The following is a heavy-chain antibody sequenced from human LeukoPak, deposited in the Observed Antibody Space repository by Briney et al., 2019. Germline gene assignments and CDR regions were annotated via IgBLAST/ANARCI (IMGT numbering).Heavy chain of an antibody. CDR1: GGSISNYY. V-gene: IGHV4-59*01. CDR2: ISYSGST. Sequence: SETLSLTCTASGGSISNYYWTWIRQPPGKGLEWIGIISYSGSTSYNPSLKSRVTISLDTSKNQFSLKLSSVTAADTAVYYCARAYYFDSSGYDDAFDIWGQGTMVTVSS. J-gene: IGHJ3*02. CDR3: ARAYYFDSSGYDDAFDI. D-gene: IGHD3-22*01.